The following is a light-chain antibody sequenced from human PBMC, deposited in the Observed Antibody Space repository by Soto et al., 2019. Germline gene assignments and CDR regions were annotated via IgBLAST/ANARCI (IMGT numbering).Light chain of an antibody. Sequence: QSVLTQPASVSGSPGQSIAISCTGTSSEVGGYNYVSWYQHHPGKAPKVMIYDVSNRPSGVSTRFSGSKSGNTASLTISGLQAEDEADYYCSSYTSSSTLYVFGSGTKVTVL. CDR2: DVS. CDR1: SSEVGGYNY. CDR3: SSYTSSSTLYV. V-gene: IGLV2-14*03. J-gene: IGLJ1*01.